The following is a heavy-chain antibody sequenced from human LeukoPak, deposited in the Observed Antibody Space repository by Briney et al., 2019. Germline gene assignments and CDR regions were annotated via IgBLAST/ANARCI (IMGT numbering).Heavy chain of an antibody. J-gene: IGHJ4*02. CDR2: INSDGSRT. CDR3: ARGPMVRTNLFDY. Sequence: RPGGSLRLSCAASGFTFSSYWMHWVRQAPGKGLVWVSRINSDGSRTSYADSVKGRFTISRDNAKNTLYLQMNSLRAEDTAVYYCARGPMVRTNLFDYWGQGTLVTVSS. CDR1: GFTFSSYW. V-gene: IGHV3-74*01. D-gene: IGHD3-10*01.